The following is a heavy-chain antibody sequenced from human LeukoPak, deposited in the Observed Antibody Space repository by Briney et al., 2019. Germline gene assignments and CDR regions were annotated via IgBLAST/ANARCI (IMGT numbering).Heavy chain of an antibody. CDR1: GYTFTGYY. V-gene: IGHV1-2*02. CDR3: ARSPGPLVDWFDP. D-gene: IGHD1-14*01. Sequence: ASVKVSCKASGYTFTGYYIHWVRQAPGQGLEWMGWINPSSGATSYAQKFQDRVTVTRDTSINTAYMELGRLRSDDTAVYYCARSPGPLVDWFDPWGQGTLVTVSS. CDR2: INPSSGAT. J-gene: IGHJ5*02.